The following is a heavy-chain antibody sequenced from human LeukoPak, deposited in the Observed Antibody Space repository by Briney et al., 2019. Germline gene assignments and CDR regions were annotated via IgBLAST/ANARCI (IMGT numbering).Heavy chain of an antibody. Sequence: SQTLSLTCTVSGGSTSSGDYYWSWIRQPPGKGLEWIGYIYYSGSTYYNPSLKSRVTISVDTSKNQFSLKLSSVTAADTAVYYCARDMGYDFWSGSGWFDPWGQGTLVTVSS. CDR3: ARDMGYDFWSGSGWFDP. CDR1: GGSTSSGDYY. V-gene: IGHV4-30-4*08. D-gene: IGHD3-3*01. CDR2: IYYSGST. J-gene: IGHJ5*02.